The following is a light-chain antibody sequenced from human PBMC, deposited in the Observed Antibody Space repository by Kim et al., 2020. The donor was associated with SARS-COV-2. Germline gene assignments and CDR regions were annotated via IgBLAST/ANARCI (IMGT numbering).Light chain of an antibody. J-gene: IGLJ2*01. Sequence: VALGKTVRLTCQGDSLRSYYATWYQQKPGQAPIVVIYGKNNRPSGIPDRFSGSSSGDTASLTITGTQAGDEADYYCNSRGSNDNVLFGGGTQLTVL. CDR2: GKN. CDR1: SLRSYY. CDR3: NSRGSNDNVL. V-gene: IGLV3-19*01.